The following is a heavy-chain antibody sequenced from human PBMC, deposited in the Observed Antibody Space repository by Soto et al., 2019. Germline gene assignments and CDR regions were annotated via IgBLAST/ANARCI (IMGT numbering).Heavy chain of an antibody. CDR3: ARDQRGSGDSSGYYYVDYYYGMDV. CDR1: GFTFSSYA. D-gene: IGHD3-22*01. Sequence: QVQLVESGGGVVQPGRSLRLSCAASGFTFSSYAMHWVRQAPGKGLEWVAVISYDGSNKYFADSVKGRFTISRDNSKNTLYLQMNSLRAEDTAVYYCARDQRGSGDSSGYYYVDYYYGMDVWGQGTTVTVSS. J-gene: IGHJ6*02. CDR2: ISYDGSNK. V-gene: IGHV3-30-3*01.